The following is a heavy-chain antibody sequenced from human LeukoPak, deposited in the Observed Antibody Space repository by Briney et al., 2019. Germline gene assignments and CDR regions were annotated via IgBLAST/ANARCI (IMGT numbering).Heavy chain of an antibody. V-gene: IGHV4-61*02. CDR3: ARESRTVQMANSMHGHWFDP. D-gene: IGHD5-24*01. J-gene: IGHJ5*02. CDR2: IYASGIT. Sequence: PSETLSLTCTVSGASISDNFYWSWIRQSAGKGLEWIGRIYASGITTYSSSLKSRLTISVDTSKNQFSLRLTSVTAADTAVYYCARESRTVQMANSMHGHWFDPWGQGTLVTVSS. CDR1: GASISDNFY.